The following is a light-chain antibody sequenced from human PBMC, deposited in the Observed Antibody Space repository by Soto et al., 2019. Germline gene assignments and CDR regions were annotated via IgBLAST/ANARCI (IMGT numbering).Light chain of an antibody. J-gene: IGKJ4*01. Sequence: IVMTQSPATLSVSPGERATLSCRASQSVSINVAWYQQRPGQAPRLLIYGASTRATGIPARFSGSGSGTDFTLTISRLEPEDFAVYYCQQYGSSPLTFGGGTKVDIK. CDR1: QSVSIN. V-gene: IGKV3-20*01. CDR2: GAS. CDR3: QQYGSSPLT.